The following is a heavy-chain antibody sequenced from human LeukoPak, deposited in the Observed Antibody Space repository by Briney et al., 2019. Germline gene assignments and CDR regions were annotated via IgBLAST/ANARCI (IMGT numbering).Heavy chain of an antibody. V-gene: IGHV3-21*01. CDR1: GFTFSSYS. CDR3: ARASGDIVETATMGSY. J-gene: IGHJ4*02. D-gene: IGHD5-18*01. CDR2: ISSSSSSI. Sequence: PGGSLRLSCAASGFTFSSYSMNWVHQAPGKGLEWVSSISSSSSSIYYADSVKGRFTISRDNAKNSLYLQMNSLRAEDTAVYYCARASGDIVETATMGSYWGQGTLVTVSS.